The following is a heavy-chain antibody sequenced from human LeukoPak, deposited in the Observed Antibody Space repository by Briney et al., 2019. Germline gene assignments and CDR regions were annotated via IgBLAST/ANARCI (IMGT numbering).Heavy chain of an antibody. CDR3: ARRGDPYSSSWHYFDY. CDR1: GNIFTTHW. D-gene: IGHD6-13*01. Sequence: GESLKISCKGSGNIFTTHWIGWVRQMPGKGLEWMGNIYPDDSETKYSPSFQGQVTISADKSISTAYLQWSSLKASDTAMYYCARRGDPYSSSWHYFDYWGQGTLVTVSS. J-gene: IGHJ4*02. V-gene: IGHV5-51*01. CDR2: IYPDDSET.